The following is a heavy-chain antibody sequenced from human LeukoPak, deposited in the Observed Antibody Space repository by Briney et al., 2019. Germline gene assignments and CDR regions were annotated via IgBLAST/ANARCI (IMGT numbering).Heavy chain of an antibody. J-gene: IGHJ2*01. CDR1: GYTFTNYY. D-gene: IGHD3-22*01. CDR2: INTSGGST. CDR3: ARDPRLSSGYSTGILWYFDL. Sequence: ASVKVSCKASGYTFTNYYIHWVRQAPGQGREWMGIINTSGGSTSYAQKFQGRVTMTTDTSTSSVYMELSSLRSEDTAVYYCARDPRLSSGYSTGILWYFDLWGRGTLVTVSS. V-gene: IGHV1-46*01.